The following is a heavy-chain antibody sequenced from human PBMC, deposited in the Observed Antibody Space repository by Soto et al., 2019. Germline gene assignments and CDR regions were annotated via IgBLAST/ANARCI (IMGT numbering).Heavy chain of an antibody. J-gene: IGHJ4*02. CDR1: GFTFSSYA. V-gene: IGHV3-30*14. CDR3: ARLDKFNGGWS. CDR2: VSHDGKSG. Sequence: QVQLVESGGCVVQPGRSLRLSCAASGFTFSSYATHRVRRAPGKRLEWVAAVSHDGKSGFYADSVSGRFTVSRDNSNNLVYLQMDRLRPEDTALFYCARLDKFNGGWSWGQGTAVTVSS. D-gene: IGHD6-19*01.